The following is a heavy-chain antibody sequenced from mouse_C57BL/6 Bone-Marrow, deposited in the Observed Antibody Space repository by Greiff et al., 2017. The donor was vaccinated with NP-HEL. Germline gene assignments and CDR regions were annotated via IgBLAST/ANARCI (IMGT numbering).Heavy chain of an antibody. V-gene: IGHV5-4*01. CDR3: ARDPFYYYGSSHTDY. J-gene: IGHJ2*01. Sequence: EVQGVESGGGLVKPGGSLKLSCAASGFTFSSYAMSWVRQTPEKRLEWVATISDGGSYTYYPANVKGRFTISRDNAKNNLYLQMSHLKSEDTAMYYCARDPFYYYGSSHTDYWGQGTTLTVSS. CDR1: GFTFSSYA. D-gene: IGHD1-1*01. CDR2: ISDGGSYT.